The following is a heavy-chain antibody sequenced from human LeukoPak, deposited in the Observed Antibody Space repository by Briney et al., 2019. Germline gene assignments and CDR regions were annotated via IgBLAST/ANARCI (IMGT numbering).Heavy chain of an antibody. CDR1: GYSFTSYW. CDR3: ARPYYDFWSGYLYYFDY. CDR2: IYPGDSDT. Sequence: GESLKISCKGSGYSFTSYWIGWVRQMPGKGLEWMGIIYPGDSDTRYSPSFQGQVTISADKSISTAYLQWSSLKASDTAMYYCARPYYDFWSGYLYYFDYWGQGTLVTVSS. D-gene: IGHD3-3*01. V-gene: IGHV5-51*01. J-gene: IGHJ4*02.